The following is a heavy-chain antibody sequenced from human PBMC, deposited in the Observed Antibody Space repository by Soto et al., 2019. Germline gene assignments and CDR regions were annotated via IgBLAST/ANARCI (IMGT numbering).Heavy chain of an antibody. V-gene: IGHV4-59*01. J-gene: IGHJ1*01. CDR2: IYYSGST. D-gene: IGHD5-12*01. Sequence: PSETLSLTCTVSGGSISSYYWSWIRQPPRKGLEWIGYIYYSGSTNYNPSLKSRVTISVDTSKNQFALKLSSVTGADTAVYYCAREADGYNSAEYFKHWGEGTLVTVSS. CDR1: GGSISSYY. CDR3: AREADGYNSAEYFKH.